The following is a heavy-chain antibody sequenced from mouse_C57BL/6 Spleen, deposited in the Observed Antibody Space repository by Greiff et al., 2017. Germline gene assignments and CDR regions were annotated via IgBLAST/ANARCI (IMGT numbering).Heavy chain of an antibody. Sequence: EVQLQQSGPELVKPGASVKMSCKASGYTFTDYNMHWVKQSHGKSLEWIGYINPNNGGTSYNQKFKGKATLTVNKSSSTAYMELRSLTSEDSAVYDCARGGVYYGSSEAWFAYWGQGTLVTVSA. CDR2: INPNNGGT. J-gene: IGHJ3*01. CDR1: GYTFTDYN. V-gene: IGHV1-22*01. D-gene: IGHD1-1*01. CDR3: ARGGVYYGSSEAWFAY.